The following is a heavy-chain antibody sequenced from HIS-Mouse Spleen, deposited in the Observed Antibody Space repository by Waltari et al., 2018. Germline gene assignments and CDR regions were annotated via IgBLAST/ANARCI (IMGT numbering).Heavy chain of an antibody. CDR3: ARGIQLWLRDY. D-gene: IGHD5-18*01. J-gene: IGHJ4*02. CDR1: GYTFTGYY. Sequence: QVQLVQSGAEVKKPGASVKVSCKASGYTFTGYYMHWVRQAPGQGLEGRGWNNPNSGGTKYAQKFQGRVTMTRDTSISTAYMELGRLRSDDTAVYYCARGIQLWLRDYWGQGTLVTVSS. V-gene: IGHV1-2*02. CDR2: NNPNSGGT.